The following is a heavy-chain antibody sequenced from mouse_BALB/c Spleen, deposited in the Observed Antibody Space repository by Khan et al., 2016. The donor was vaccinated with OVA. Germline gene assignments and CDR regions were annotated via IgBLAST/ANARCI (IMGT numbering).Heavy chain of an antibody. CDR3: AKGIWSYYYTLDY. CDR1: GFSLSDYG. Sequence: VQLQESGPGLVAPSQNLSITCTVSGFSLSDYGVSWIRQPPGKGLEWLGVIWGGGSTYYNSALKSRLSISKDNSNSQVFLKMISLQSDDTAMFYCAKGIWSYYYTLDYWGQGTSVTVSS. V-gene: IGHV2-6-5*01. J-gene: IGHJ4*01. CDR2: IWGGGST.